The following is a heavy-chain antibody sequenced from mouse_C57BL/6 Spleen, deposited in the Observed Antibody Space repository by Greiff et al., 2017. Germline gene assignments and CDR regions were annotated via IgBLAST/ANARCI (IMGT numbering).Heavy chain of an antibody. V-gene: IGHV5-17*01. J-gene: IGHJ4*01. D-gene: IGHD4-1*01. Sequence: EVKLVESGGGLVKPGGSLKLSCAASGFTFSDYGMHWVRQAPEKGLEWVAYISSGSSTIYYADTVKGRFTISRDNAKNTLFLQMTSLRSEDTAMYYCARSNWDGGAMDYWGQGTSVTVSS. CDR3: ARSNWDGGAMDY. CDR2: ISSGSSTI. CDR1: GFTFSDYG.